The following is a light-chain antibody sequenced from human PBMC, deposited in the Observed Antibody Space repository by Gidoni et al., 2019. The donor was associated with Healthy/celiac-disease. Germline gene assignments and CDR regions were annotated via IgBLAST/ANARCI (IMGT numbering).Light chain of an antibody. J-gene: IGKJ2*01. CDR3: QQYDNRPYT. CDR2: DAS. Sequence: DIQMTQSPSSLSASVGDRVTITCQASQDISNYLNWYQQKPGKAPKLLIYDASNLETVVPSRFSGSGSGTDFTFTISSLQPEDIATYYCQQYDNRPYTFGQGTKLE. V-gene: IGKV1-33*01. CDR1: QDISNY.